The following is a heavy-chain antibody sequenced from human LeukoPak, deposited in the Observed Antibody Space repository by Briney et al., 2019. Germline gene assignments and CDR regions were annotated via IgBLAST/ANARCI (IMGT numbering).Heavy chain of an antibody. J-gene: IGHJ4*02. CDR2: ISGSGSDT. CDR3: AKDLVAAIDY. Sequence: PGGSLRLSCAASGFTFSHYAMSWVRQAPGKGLERVSGISGSGSDTFYADSVKGRFTISRDNSKNTLYLQMNSLRAEDTAVYYCAKDLVAAIDYWGQGTLVTVSS. V-gene: IGHV3-23*01. D-gene: IGHD2-15*01. CDR1: GFTFSHYA.